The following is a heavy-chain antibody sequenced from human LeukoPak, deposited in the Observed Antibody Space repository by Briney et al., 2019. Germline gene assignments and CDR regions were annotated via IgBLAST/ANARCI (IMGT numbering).Heavy chain of an antibody. CDR3: TRWDCTTTGCYPFDY. CDR2: IRDKANSYAT. V-gene: IGHV3-73*01. CDR1: GFTFSGSA. D-gene: IGHD2-2*01. Sequence: GGSLRLSCAASGFTFSGSAIHWVRQASGRGLEWVGRIRDKANSYATAYIASVKGRFTISRDDSKNTAYLQMSSLKTEDTAVYYCTRWDCTTTGCYPFDYWGQGTLVTVSS. J-gene: IGHJ4*02.